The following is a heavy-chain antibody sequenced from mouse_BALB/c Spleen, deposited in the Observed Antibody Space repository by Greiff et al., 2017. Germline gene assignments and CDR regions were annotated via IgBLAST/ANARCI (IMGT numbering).Heavy chain of an antibody. J-gene: IGHJ3*01. D-gene: IGHD2-14*01. CDR3: ARDPRGYDDLAY. CDR1: GFSLTSYG. Sequence: QVQLKESGPGLVAPSQSLSITCTVSGFSLTSYGVHWVRQPPGKGLEWLGVIWAGGSTNYNSALMSRLSISKDNSKSQVFLKMNSLQTDDTAMYYCARDPRGYDDLAYWGQGTLVTVSA. CDR2: IWAGGST. V-gene: IGHV2-9*02.